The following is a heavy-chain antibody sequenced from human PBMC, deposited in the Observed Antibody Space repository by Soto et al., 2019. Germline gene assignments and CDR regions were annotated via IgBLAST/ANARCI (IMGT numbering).Heavy chain of an antibody. Sequence: QVQLVQSGAEVKKPGASVKVSCKASGYTFTSYYMHWVRQAPGQGLEWMGIINPSGGSTSYAQKFQCRVTMTRDTSTSTVYMELSSLRSEDTAVYYCARYFSNGGGIDYWGQGTLVTVSS. CDR3: ARYFSNGGGIDY. CDR1: GYTFTSYY. J-gene: IGHJ4*02. D-gene: IGHD2-2*01. V-gene: IGHV1-46*01. CDR2: INPSGGST.